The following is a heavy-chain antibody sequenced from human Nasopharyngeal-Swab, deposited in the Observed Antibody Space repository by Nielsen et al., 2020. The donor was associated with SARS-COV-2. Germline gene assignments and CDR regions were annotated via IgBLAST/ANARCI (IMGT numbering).Heavy chain of an antibody. V-gene: IGHV1-2*06. CDR3: ARERDGDIVVVPAAMRYYYYGMDV. CDR1: GYTFTSYY. CDR2: INPNSGGT. J-gene: IGHJ6*02. D-gene: IGHD2-2*01. Sequence: ASVKVSCKASGYTFTSYYMHWVRQAPGQGLEWMGRINPNSGGTNYAQKFQGRVTMTRDTSISTAYMELSRLRSDDTAVYYCARERDGDIVVVPAAMRYYYYGMDVWGQGTTVTVSS.